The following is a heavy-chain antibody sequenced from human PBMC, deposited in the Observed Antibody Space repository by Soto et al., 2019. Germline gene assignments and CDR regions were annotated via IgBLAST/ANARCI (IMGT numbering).Heavy chain of an antibody. CDR2: INSDGSST. CDR1: EFTIGSYC. Sequence: GGLKRLCCAASEFTIGSYCMHWVRQAPGKGLVWVSRINSDGSSTSYADSVKGRFTISRDNAKNTLYLQMNSLRAEDTAVYYCARLGDRFIDYWGQGTLVTVSS. CDR3: ARLGDRFIDY. D-gene: IGHD2-21*02. J-gene: IGHJ4*02. V-gene: IGHV3-74*01.